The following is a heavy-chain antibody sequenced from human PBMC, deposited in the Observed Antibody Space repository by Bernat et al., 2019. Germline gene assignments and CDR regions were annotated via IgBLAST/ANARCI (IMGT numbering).Heavy chain of an antibody. CDR1: GFTFSSYG. Sequence: VQLVESGGGLVQPGGSLRLSCAASGFTFSSYGMHWVRQAPGKGLEWVAVIWYDGSNKYYADSVKGRFTISRDNSKNTLYLQMNSLRAEDTAVYYCARDFATYYYDSSGYLDAFDIWGQGTMVTVSS. D-gene: IGHD3-22*01. J-gene: IGHJ3*02. V-gene: IGHV3-33*01. CDR3: ARDFATYYYDSSGYLDAFDI. CDR2: IWYDGSNK.